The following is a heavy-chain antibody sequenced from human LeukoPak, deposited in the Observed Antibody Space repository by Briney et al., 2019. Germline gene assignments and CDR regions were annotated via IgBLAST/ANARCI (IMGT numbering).Heavy chain of an antibody. CDR3: TRRLDD. J-gene: IGHJ4*02. D-gene: IGHD3-16*01. CDR2: IKNDESEK. V-gene: IGHV3-7*01. Sequence: GGSLRLSCAASGFSFNSDWMDWVRQAPGKGLEWVANIKNDESEKNYLDPVKGRFTISRDNAQNSLYLQMNGLRVEDTAVYYCTRRLDDWGQGTLVTVSS. CDR1: GFSFNSDW.